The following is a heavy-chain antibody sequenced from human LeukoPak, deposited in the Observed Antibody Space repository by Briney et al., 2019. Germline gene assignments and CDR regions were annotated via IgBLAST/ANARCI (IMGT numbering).Heavy chain of an antibody. J-gene: IGHJ4*02. CDR3: SSERYNYGSGATDY. V-gene: IGHV3-73*01. CDR2: IRSKAKNYAT. Sequence: GGSLRLSCAASGFTFSGSAMHWVRQASGKGLEWVGRIRSKAKNYATEYGASVKGRFTISRDDSKHTAYLQMNSLKTEDTAVYYCSSERYNYGSGATDYWGQGTLVTVSS. D-gene: IGHD3-10*01. CDR1: GFTFSGSA.